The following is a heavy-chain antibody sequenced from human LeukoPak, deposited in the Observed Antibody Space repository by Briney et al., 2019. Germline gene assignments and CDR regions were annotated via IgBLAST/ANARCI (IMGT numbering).Heavy chain of an antibody. J-gene: IGHJ5*02. Sequence: SETLSLTCAVYGGSFSGYYWSWIRQPPGKGLEWIGEINHSGSTNYNPSLKSRVTISVDTSKNQFSLKLSSVTAADTAVYYCARGLYYDFWSGRPFDPWGQGTLVTVSS. CDR2: INHSGST. CDR1: GGSFSGYY. D-gene: IGHD3-3*01. V-gene: IGHV4-34*01. CDR3: ARGLYYDFWSGRPFDP.